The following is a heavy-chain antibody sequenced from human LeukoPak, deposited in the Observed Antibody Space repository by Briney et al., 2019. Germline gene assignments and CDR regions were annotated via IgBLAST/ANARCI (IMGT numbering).Heavy chain of an antibody. D-gene: IGHD2-15*01. CDR3: ASLDCSGGSCPFGY. J-gene: IGHJ4*02. CDR1: GFTFSSYA. V-gene: IGHV3-30*04. Sequence: GGSLRLSCAASGFTFSSYAMHWVRQAPGKGLEWVAVISYDGSNKYYADSVKGRFTISRDNSKNTLYLQMNSPRAEDTAVYYCASLDCSGGSCPFGYWGQGTLVTVSS. CDR2: ISYDGSNK.